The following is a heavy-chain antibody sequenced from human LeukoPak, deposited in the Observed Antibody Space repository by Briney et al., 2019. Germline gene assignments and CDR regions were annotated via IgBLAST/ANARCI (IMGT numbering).Heavy chain of an antibody. CDR3: ARDSGDYGTYYFDY. Sequence: SETLSLTCAVYGGSFSGYYWSWIRQPPGKGLEWIGEINHSGSTNYNPSLKSRVTISVDTSKNQFSLKLSSVTAADTAVYYCARDSGDYGTYYFDYWGQGTLVTVSS. J-gene: IGHJ4*02. V-gene: IGHV4-34*01. D-gene: IGHD4-17*01. CDR2: INHSGST. CDR1: GGSFSGYY.